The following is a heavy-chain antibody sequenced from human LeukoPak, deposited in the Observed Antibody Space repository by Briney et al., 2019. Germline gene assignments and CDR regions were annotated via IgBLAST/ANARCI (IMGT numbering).Heavy chain of an antibody. J-gene: IGHJ4*02. V-gene: IGHV4-4*02. CDR3: ARRSRQAYSSSWPHHHYYFDY. CDR2: IYHSGST. D-gene: IGHD6-13*01. Sequence: SETLSLTCAVSGGSISSSNWWSWIRQPPGKGLEWIGEIYHSGSTNYNPSLKSRVTISVDTSKNQFSLKLSSVTAADTAVYYCARRSRQAYSSSWPHHHYYFDYWGQGTLVTVSS. CDR1: GGSISSSNW.